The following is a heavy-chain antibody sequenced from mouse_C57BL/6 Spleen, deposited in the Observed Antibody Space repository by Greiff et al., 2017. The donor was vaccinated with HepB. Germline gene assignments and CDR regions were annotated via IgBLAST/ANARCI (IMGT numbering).Heavy chain of an antibody. J-gene: IGHJ3*01. V-gene: IGHV14-3*01. CDR1: GFNIKNTY. D-gene: IGHD1-1*01. CDR2: IDPANGNT. CDR3: ARGYYGSSYVAY. Sequence: EVMLVESVAELVRPGASVKLSCTASGFNIKNTYMHWVKQRPEQGLEWIGRIDPANGNTKYAPKFQGKATITADTSSNTAYLQLSSLTSEDTAIYYCARGYYGSSYVAYWGQGTLVTVSA.